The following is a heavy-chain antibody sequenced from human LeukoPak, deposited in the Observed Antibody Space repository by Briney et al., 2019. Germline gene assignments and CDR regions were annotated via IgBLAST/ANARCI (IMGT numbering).Heavy chain of an antibody. CDR3: ARDQHSVAAPSESAFDI. J-gene: IGHJ3*02. Sequence: SVKVSCKASGGTFSSYAISWVRQAPGQGLEWMGRIIPILGIANYAQKFQGRVTITADKSTSTAYMELSSLRSEDTAVYYCARDQHSVAAPSESAFDIWGQGTMVTVSS. CDR2: IIPILGIA. D-gene: IGHD6-13*01. V-gene: IGHV1-69*04. CDR1: GGTFSSYA.